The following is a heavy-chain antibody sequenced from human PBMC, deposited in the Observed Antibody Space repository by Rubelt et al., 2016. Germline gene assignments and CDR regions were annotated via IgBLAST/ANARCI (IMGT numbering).Heavy chain of an antibody. CDR1: GYTFTGYY. CDR3: AREACGVVHY. Sequence: QVQLVQSGAEVKKPGASVKVSCKASGYTFTGYYMHWVRQAPGQGLEWMGWINPNSGGTNYAQKFQGRVTMTREKAISTAYMGLSRRRSDDTAVDYCAREACGVVHYWGQGTLVTVSS. D-gene: IGHD3-3*01. CDR2: INPNSGGT. V-gene: IGHV1-2*02. J-gene: IGHJ4*02.